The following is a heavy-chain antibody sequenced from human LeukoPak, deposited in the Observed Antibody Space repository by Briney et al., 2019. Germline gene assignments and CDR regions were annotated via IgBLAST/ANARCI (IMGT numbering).Heavy chain of an antibody. Sequence: GGSLRLSCAASGFTVSSNFMSWVRQAPGKGLEWVSVILTAGRTYYADSVKGRFTISRDNSKNTLYLQMNSLRAEDTAVYYCARDSSGWDDYYGMDVWGQGTTVTVSS. D-gene: IGHD6-19*01. CDR1: GFTVSSNF. CDR3: ARDSSGWDDYYGMDV. V-gene: IGHV3-53*05. CDR2: ILTAGRT. J-gene: IGHJ6*02.